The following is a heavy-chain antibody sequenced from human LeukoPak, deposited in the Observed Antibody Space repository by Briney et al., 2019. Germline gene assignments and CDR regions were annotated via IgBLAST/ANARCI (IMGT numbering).Heavy chain of an antibody. CDR2: ISGSGGST. J-gene: IGHJ4*02. D-gene: IGHD3-9*01. V-gene: IGHV3-23*01. CDR1: GFTFSSYE. CDR3: AKALRYFDPGAFDY. Sequence: GGSLRLSCAASGFTFSSYEMNWVRQAPGKGLEWVSAISGSGGSTYYADSVKGRFTISRDNSKNTLYLQMNSLRAEDTAVYYCAKALRYFDPGAFDYWGQGTLVTVSS.